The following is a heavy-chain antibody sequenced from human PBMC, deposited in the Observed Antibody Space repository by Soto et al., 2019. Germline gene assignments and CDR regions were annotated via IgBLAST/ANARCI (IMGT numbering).Heavy chain of an antibody. V-gene: IGHV1-2*04. J-gene: IGHJ6*03. D-gene: IGHD3-9*01. Sequence: ASVKVSCKASGYTFTGYYMHWVRQAPGQGLEWMGWINPNSGGTNYAQKFQGWVTMTRDTSISTAYMELSRLRSDDTAVYYCARDRRLRYFDWLSPYYYYYMDVWGKGTTVTVS. CDR3: ARDRRLRYFDWLSPYYYYYMDV. CDR2: INPNSGGT. CDR1: GYTFTGYY.